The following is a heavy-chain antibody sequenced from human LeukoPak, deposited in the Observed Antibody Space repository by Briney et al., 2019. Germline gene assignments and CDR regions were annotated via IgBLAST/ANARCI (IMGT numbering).Heavy chain of an antibody. J-gene: IGHJ3*02. V-gene: IGHV3-23*01. CDR3: AKRDPRPFAFDI. CDR1: GFTFDNYA. CDR2: ISGSGGNT. Sequence: GGSLRLSCAASGFTFDNYAMSWVRQAPGKGLEWVSLISGSGGNTYYADSVKGRFTISRDNSKNTLYLQMSSLRVEDAAVYYCAKRDPRPFAFDIWGQGTMVAVSS.